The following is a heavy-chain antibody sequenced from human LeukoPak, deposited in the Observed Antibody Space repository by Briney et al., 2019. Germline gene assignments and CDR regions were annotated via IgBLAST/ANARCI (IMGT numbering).Heavy chain of an antibody. J-gene: IGHJ6*02. CDR1: GYTFTSYD. CDR3: ARQGYYYDSSGYYYYYGMDV. V-gene: IGHV1-8*01. D-gene: IGHD3-22*01. Sequence: ASVKVSCKASGYTFTSYDINWVRQATGQGLEWMGWMNPNSGNTGYAQKFQGRVTMTRNTPISTAYMELSSLRSEDTAVYYCARQGYYYDSSGYYYYYGMDVWGQGTTVTVSS. CDR2: MNPNSGNT.